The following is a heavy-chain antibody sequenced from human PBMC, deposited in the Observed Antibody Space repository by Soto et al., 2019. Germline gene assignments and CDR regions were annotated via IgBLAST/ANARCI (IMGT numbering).Heavy chain of an antibody. D-gene: IGHD2-8*01. CDR1: GCTFSDHH. J-gene: IGHJ4*02. CDR2: ARNKAHSYTT. CDR3: ARLMGTSFDL. V-gene: IGHV3-72*01. Sequence: EVQLVESVGGLVPPGGSLRLSCSAYGCTFSDHHMDWVRQAPGKGLEWVGRARNKAHSYTTAYAAAVKGRFTISRDYSKHSLALQMNSRKTEDTAVYFCARLMGTSFDLWGQGTLVTGSS.